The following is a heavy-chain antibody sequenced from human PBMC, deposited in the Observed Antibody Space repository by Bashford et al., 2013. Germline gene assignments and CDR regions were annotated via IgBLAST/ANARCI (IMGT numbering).Heavy chain of an antibody. CDR2: IYRGGST. D-gene: IGHD6-19*01. CDR3: ARPRTSGWRRGAFDI. J-gene: IGHJ3*02. Sequence: VRQAPGKGLEWVSLIYRGGSTIYVDSVRGRFSISRDNSKNTMYLQMNSLRVDDTGLYYCARPRTSGWRRGAFDIWGQGTMVTVSS. V-gene: IGHV3-53*01.